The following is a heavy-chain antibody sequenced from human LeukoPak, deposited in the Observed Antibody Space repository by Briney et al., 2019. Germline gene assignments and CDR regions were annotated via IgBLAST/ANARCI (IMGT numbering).Heavy chain of an antibody. CDR3: ARGASYYASGSFYP. V-gene: IGHV1-2*02. CDR2: INPNSGST. J-gene: IGHJ5*02. Sequence: GASVKVSCKASGYTFTDNYIFWIRHSPGQGLDWMGWINPNSGSTNYAQKFEGRVTITRDTSISTVYMDLSSLTSDDTAVYYCARGASYYASGSFYPWGQGTLVTVSS. D-gene: IGHD3-10*01. CDR1: GYTFTDNY.